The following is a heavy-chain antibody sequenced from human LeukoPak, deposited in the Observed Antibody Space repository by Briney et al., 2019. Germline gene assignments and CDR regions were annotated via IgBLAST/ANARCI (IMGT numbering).Heavy chain of an antibody. V-gene: IGHV1-58*01. CDR1: GFTFTSSA. J-gene: IGHJ4*02. Sequence: SVKVSCKASGFTFTSSAVQWVRQARGQRLEWIGWIVVGSGNTNYAQKFQERVTITRDMSTSTAYMELSSLRSEDTAVYYCAAAAGTAAPFDYWGQGTLVTVSS. D-gene: IGHD2-2*01. CDR2: IVVGSGNT. CDR3: AAAAGTAAPFDY.